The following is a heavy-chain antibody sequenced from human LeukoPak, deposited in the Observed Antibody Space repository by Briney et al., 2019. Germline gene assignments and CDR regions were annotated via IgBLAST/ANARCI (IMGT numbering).Heavy chain of an antibody. CDR2: INSDGSST. CDR3: ARGAYYYDSSGYYLYY. Sequence: GGSLRLSCVASGFTFSSYWMHWVRQAPGKGLVWVSRINSDGSSTSYADSVKGRFTISRDNAKNTLCLQMNSLGAEDTAVYYCARGAYYYDSSGYYLYYWGQGTLVTVSS. CDR1: GFTFSSYW. V-gene: IGHV3-74*01. J-gene: IGHJ4*02. D-gene: IGHD3-22*01.